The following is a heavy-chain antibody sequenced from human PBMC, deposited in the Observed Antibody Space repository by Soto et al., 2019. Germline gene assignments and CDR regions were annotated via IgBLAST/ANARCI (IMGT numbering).Heavy chain of an antibody. CDR2: ISGSGDGT. J-gene: IGHJ4*02. CDR1: GFTFSSFA. CDR3: AGPGYSSQDY. Sequence: LRLSCAASGFTFSSFALSWVRQAPGKGLEWVSAISGSGDGTDYADSVKGRFTISRDNSKNTLYLQMNSLRAEDTAVYYCAGPGYSSQDYWGQGALVTVSS. D-gene: IGHD5-18*01. V-gene: IGHV3-23*01.